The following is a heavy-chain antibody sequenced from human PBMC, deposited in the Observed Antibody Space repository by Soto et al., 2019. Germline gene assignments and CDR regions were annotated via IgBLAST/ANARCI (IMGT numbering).Heavy chain of an antibody. CDR3: TGEYYYDSSGYYWSAYDY. CDR1: GFTFSNAW. V-gene: IGHV3-15*07. D-gene: IGHD3-22*01. J-gene: IGHJ4*02. Sequence: EVQLVESGGGLVKPGGSLRLSCAASGFTFSNAWMNWVRQAPGKGLEWVGRIKSKTDGGTTDYAAPVKGRFTISRDDSKNTLYLHMNSLKTEDTAVYYCTGEYYYDSSGYYWSAYDYWGQGTLVTVSS. CDR2: IKSKTDGGTT.